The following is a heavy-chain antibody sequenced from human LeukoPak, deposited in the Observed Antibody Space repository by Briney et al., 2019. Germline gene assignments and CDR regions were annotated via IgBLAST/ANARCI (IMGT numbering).Heavy chain of an antibody. V-gene: IGHV4-34*01. J-gene: IGHJ4*02. CDR3: ARRMAYYYDSSGYKDDY. Sequence: PSETLSLICAVYGGSFSGYYWSWTRQPPGKGLEWIGEINHSGSTNYNPSLKSRVTISVDTSKNQFSLKLSSVTAADTAVYYCARRMAYYYDSSGYKDDYWGQGTLVTVSS. CDR1: GGSFSGYY. CDR2: INHSGST. D-gene: IGHD3-22*01.